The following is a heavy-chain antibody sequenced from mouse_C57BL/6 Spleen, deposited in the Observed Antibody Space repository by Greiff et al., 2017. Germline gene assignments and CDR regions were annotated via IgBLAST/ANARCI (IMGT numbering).Heavy chain of an antibody. CDR3: ARENANWDFGY. D-gene: IGHD4-1*01. CDR1: GFTFSDYG. J-gene: IGHJ2*01. V-gene: IGHV5-17*01. CDR2: ISSGSSTI. Sequence: EVKLQESGGGLVKPGGSLKLSCAASGFTFSDYGMHWVRQAPEKGLEWVAYISSGSSTIYYADTVKGRFTISRDNAKNTLFLQMTSLRSEDTAMYYCARENANWDFGYWGQGTTLTVAS.